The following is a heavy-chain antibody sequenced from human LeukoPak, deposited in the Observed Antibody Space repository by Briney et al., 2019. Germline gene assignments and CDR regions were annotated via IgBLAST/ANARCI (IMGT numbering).Heavy chain of an antibody. J-gene: IGHJ6*04. CDR1: GYTFTSYA. Sequence: ASVKVSCKASGYTFTSYAMHWVRQAPGQRLEWMGWINAGNGNTKYSQKFQGRVTITRDTSASTAYMELSSLRSEDTAVYYCARAEGIAAAGPDYYYYGMDVWGKGTTVTVSS. CDR3: ARAEGIAAAGPDYYYYGMDV. V-gene: IGHV1-3*01. D-gene: IGHD6-13*01. CDR2: INAGNGNT.